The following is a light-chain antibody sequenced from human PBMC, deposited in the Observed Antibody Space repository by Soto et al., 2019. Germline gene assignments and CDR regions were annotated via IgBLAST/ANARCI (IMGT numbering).Light chain of an antibody. CDR3: QSYGRTVFT. V-gene: IGKV3-20*01. CDR1: QTISNTY. J-gene: IGKJ3*01. CDR2: GAS. Sequence: EIVLTQSPGTLSLSPGAGATLSCRASQTISNTYLAWYQQKPGQAPRLLIYGASSRSTGIPDRFSGSGSGTDCTLTISGLEPEDLAVYYCQSYGRTVFTFGPGTKVDIK.